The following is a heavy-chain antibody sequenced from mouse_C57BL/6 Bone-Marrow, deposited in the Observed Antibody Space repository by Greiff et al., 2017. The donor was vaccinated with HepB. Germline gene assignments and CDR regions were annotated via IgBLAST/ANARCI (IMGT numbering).Heavy chain of an antibody. CDR3: TRDGYDKDYAMDY. Sequence: VQLQQSGTVLARPGASVKMSCKTSGYTFTSYWMHWVKQRPGQGLEWIGAIYPGNSDTSYNQKFKGKAKLTAVTFASTAYMELSSLTNEDSAVYYCTRDGYDKDYAMDYWGQGTSVTVSS. CDR1: GYTFTSYW. J-gene: IGHJ4*01. D-gene: IGHD2-2*01. V-gene: IGHV1-5*01. CDR2: IYPGNSDT.